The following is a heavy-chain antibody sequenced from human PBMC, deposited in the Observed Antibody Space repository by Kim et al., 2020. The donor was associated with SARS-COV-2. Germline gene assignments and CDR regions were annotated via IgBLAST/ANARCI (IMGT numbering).Heavy chain of an antibody. CDR3: ARVGYCSGGSCYSIDLLYYYGMDV. CDR2: ISAYNGNT. D-gene: IGHD2-15*01. CDR1: GYTFTSYG. V-gene: IGHV1-18*01. Sequence: ASVKVSCKASGYTFTSYGISWVRQAPGQGLEWMGWISAYNGNTNYAQKLQGRVTMTTDTSTSTAYMELRSLRSDDTAVYYCARVGYCSGGSCYSIDLLYYYGMDVWGQGTTVTVSS. J-gene: IGHJ6*02.